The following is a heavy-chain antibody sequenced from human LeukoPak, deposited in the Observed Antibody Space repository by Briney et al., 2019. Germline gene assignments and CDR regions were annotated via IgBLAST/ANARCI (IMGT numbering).Heavy chain of an antibody. V-gene: IGHV4-38-2*01. J-gene: IGHJ4*02. CDR3: ARSAYYYDSSFDY. CDR2: MYYSGST. D-gene: IGHD3-22*01. Sequence: PSETLSLTCGVSGYSISSGYYWGWIRRPPGKGLEWIGTMYYSGSTYYNPSLKSRVTMSVDTSKNQFSLKLSSVTAADTAVYYCARSAYYYDSSFDYWGQGTLVTVSS. CDR1: GYSISSGYY.